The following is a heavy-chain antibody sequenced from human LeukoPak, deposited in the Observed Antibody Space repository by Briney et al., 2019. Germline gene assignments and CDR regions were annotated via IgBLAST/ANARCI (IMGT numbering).Heavy chain of an antibody. V-gene: IGHV3-21*01. J-gene: IGHJ4*02. Sequence: PGGSLRLSCAASGFTFSSYSMNWVRRAPGKGLEWVSSISSSSSYIYYADSVKGRFTISRDNAKNSLYLQMNSLRAEDTAVYYCAREAVRITMIVVAPKSGMDVWGQGTLVTVSS. CDR3: AREAVRITMIVVAPKSGMDV. CDR2: ISSSSSYI. CDR1: GFTFSSYS. D-gene: IGHD3-22*01.